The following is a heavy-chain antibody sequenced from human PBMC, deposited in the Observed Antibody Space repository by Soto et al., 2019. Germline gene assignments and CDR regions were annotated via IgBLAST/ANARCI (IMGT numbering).Heavy chain of an antibody. D-gene: IGHD2-15*01. CDR2: ISGSGGST. J-gene: IGHJ4*02. V-gene: IGHV3-23*01. Sequence: GGSLRLSGAASGFTFSSYAMSWVRQAPGKGLEWVSAISGSGGSTYYADSVKGRFTISRDNSKNTLYLQMDSLRAEDTAVYYCAKDGSSQSLNYFDYWGQGTLVTVSS. CDR1: GFTFSSYA. CDR3: AKDGSSQSLNYFDY.